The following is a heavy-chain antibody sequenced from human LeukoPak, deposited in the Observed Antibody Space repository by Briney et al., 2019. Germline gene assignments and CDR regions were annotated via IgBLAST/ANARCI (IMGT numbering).Heavy chain of an antibody. Sequence: PGGSLRPSCTASGFTFSSYATSWVRQAPGKGLEWVSVISGSGGNTYYADSVKGRFTISRDNSENTLYLQMNSLRADDTAVYFCVKGASIVVVPAAFDYWGQGTLVTVSS. CDR3: VKGASIVVVPAAFDY. V-gene: IGHV3-23*01. D-gene: IGHD2-2*01. J-gene: IGHJ4*02. CDR1: GFTFSSYA. CDR2: ISGSGGNT.